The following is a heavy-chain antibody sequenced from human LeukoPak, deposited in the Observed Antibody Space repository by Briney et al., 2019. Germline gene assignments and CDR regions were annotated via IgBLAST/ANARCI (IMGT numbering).Heavy chain of an antibody. CDR3: ARDQVGYYDSINWFDP. CDR1: GGSFSGYY. D-gene: IGHD3-3*01. J-gene: IGHJ5*02. V-gene: IGHV4-34*01. Sequence: SETLSLTCAVYGGSFSGYYWSWIRQPPGKGLEWIGEINHSGSTNYNPSLKSRVTISVDTSKNQFSLKLSSVTAADTAVYYCARDQVGYYDSINWFDPWGQGTLVTVSS. CDR2: INHSGST.